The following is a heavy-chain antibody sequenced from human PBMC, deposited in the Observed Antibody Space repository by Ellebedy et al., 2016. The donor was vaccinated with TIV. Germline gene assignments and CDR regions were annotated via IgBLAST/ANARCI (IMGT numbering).Heavy chain of an antibody. CDR3: AKRLWEIGSPDAFDI. D-gene: IGHD1-26*01. V-gene: IGHV3-23*01. CDR2: ISGSGGST. CDR1: GFTFSSYA. Sequence: GESLKISXAASGFTFSSYAMSWVRQAPGKGLEWVSAISGSGGSTYYADSVKGRFTISRDNSKNTLYLQMNSLRAEDTAVYYCAKRLWEIGSPDAFDIWGQGTMVTVSS. J-gene: IGHJ3*02.